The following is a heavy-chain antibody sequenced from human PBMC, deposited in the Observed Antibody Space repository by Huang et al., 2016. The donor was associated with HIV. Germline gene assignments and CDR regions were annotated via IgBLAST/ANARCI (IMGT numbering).Heavy chain of an antibody. CDR3: ARQLYDSTGYLLGARLLD. Sequence: QVQLVQSGAEVKKPGSTVQVSCKASGGPFSNYGSSWVRQAPGQGLEWMGGFLPVCGTTTYAQKFQGRVTVTADESTSTGYMELNSLRSEDTAVYYCARQLYDSTGYLLGARLLDWGQGTLVTVSS. J-gene: IGHJ4*02. CDR1: GGPFSNYG. CDR2: FLPVCGTT. V-gene: IGHV1-69*12. D-gene: IGHD3-22*01.